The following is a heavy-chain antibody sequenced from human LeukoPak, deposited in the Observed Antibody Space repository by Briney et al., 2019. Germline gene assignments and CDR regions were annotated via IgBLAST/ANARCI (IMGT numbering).Heavy chain of an antibody. Sequence: ASVKVSCKASGGTFSSYAISWVRQAPGQGLEWMGGIIPIFGTANYAQKFQGRVTMTEDTSTDTAYMELSSLRSEDTAVYYCATYSGYDPLAGWGQGTLVTVSS. CDR3: ATYSGYDPLAG. CDR2: IIPIFGTA. D-gene: IGHD5-12*01. V-gene: IGHV1-69*06. J-gene: IGHJ4*02. CDR1: GGTFSSYA.